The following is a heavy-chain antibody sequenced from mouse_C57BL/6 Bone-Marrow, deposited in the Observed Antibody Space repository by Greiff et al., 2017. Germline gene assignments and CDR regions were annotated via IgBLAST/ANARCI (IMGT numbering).Heavy chain of an antibody. J-gene: IGHJ2*01. CDR2: IDPENGDT. CDR1: GFNIKDDY. D-gene: IGHD1-1*01. CDR3: TTSSYYYGSSHY. V-gene: IGHV14-4*01. Sequence: EVQLQQSGAELVRPGASVKLSCTASGFNIKDDYMHWVKQRPEQGLEWIGWIDPENGDTEYASKFQGKATITADTSSNTAYLQLSSLTSEDTAVYYCTTSSYYYGSSHYWGQGTTLTVSS.